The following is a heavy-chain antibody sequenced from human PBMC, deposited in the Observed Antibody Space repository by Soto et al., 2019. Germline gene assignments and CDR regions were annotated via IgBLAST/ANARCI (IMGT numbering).Heavy chain of an antibody. CDR2: IRGDGGQT. J-gene: IGHJ4*02. Sequence: GGSLRLSCTASGFTFSSYGMGWVRQSPGKGLQWVSTIRGDGGQTHYTDSVKGRFSISRDNSKNTVYLQMDSLRAEDTAMYFCARDVGLDSDDFFAYWGQGTQVTVSS. CDR1: GFTFSSYG. CDR3: ARDVGLDSDDFFAY. D-gene: IGHD3-9*01. V-gene: IGHV3-23*01.